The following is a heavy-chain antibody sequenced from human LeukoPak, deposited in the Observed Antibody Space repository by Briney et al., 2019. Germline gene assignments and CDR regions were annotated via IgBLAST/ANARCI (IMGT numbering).Heavy chain of an antibody. D-gene: IGHD5/OR15-5a*01. Sequence: GGSLRLSCAASGFTFSSYAMSWVRQAPGKGLESVSGISDGGITTYYADSVKGRFTISRANSKNTLYLQMNTLRAEDTAVYYRAKQAGTVYTNFDYWGQGTLVTVSS. V-gene: IGHV3-23*01. CDR3: AKQAGTVYTNFDY. J-gene: IGHJ4*02. CDR1: GFTFSSYA. CDR2: ISDGGITT.